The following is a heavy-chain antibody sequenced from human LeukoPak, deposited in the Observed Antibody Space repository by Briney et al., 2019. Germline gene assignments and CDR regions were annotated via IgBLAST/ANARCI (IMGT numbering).Heavy chain of an antibody. Sequence: ASVKVSCKASGYTFTGYYMHWVRQAPGQGLEWMGWINPNSGGTNYAQKFQGRVTTTRDTSISTAYMELSRLRSEDTAVYYCARTIVGASDFDYWGQGTLVTVSS. CDR3: ARTIVGASDFDY. V-gene: IGHV1-2*02. CDR1: GYTFTGYY. D-gene: IGHD1-26*01. CDR2: INPNSGGT. J-gene: IGHJ4*02.